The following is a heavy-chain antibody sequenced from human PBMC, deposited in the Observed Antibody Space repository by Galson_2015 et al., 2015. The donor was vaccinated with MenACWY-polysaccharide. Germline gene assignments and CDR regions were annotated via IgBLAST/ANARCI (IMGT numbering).Heavy chain of an antibody. CDR2: INSDGKST. CDR1: GFTFNSYW. Sequence: SLRLSCAASGFTFNSYWMHWVRQAPGKGLVWVSRINSDGKSTSYVDPVKGRFTISRDNAKNTLYLQMNSLRAEDTAVYYCVRDESECTGGVCRQHYCGHGTLVTVSS. V-gene: IGHV3-74*01. J-gene: IGHJ4*01. CDR3: VRDESECTGGVCRQHY. D-gene: IGHD2-8*02.